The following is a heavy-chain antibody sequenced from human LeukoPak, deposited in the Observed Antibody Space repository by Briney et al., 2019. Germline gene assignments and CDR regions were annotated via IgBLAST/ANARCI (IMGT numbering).Heavy chain of an antibody. J-gene: IGHJ4*02. CDR3: ARGRDGYPGWLFDY. CDR2: IIPIFGTA. D-gene: IGHD5-24*01. V-gene: IGHV1-69*13. CDR1: GGTFSSYA. Sequence: GASVKVSCKASGGTFSSYAISWVRQAPGQGLEWMGGIIPIFGTANYAQKFQGRVTITADESTSTAYMELSSLRSEDTAVYYCARGRDGYPGWLFDYWGQGTLVTVSS.